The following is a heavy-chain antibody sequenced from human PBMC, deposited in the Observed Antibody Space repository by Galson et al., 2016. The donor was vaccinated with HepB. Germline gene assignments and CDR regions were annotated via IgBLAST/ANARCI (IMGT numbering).Heavy chain of an antibody. CDR3: ARDRAPYSFWLGPRLSYYLYGVDV. V-gene: IGHV3-30*03. Sequence: SLRLSCAASGFSFGDHGIHWVRQAPGKGLEWVAVISHAGGRKFYGDSVKGRLSVSRDNSKNTVDLEMNSLRTEDTAVHFCARDRAPYSFWLGPRLSYYLYGVDVWGQGTTVTVS. CDR1: GFSFGDHG. D-gene: IGHD3-3*01. J-gene: IGHJ6*02. CDR2: ISHAGGRK.